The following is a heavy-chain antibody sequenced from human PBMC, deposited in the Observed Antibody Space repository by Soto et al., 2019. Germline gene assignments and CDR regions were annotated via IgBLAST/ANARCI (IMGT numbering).Heavy chain of an antibody. CDR2: INHSGST. CDR3: ARGEPYDYGDLRV. CDR1: GGSFSGYY. D-gene: IGHD4-17*01. Sequence: QVQLQQWGAGLLKPSETLSLTCAVYGGSFSGYYWSWIRQPPGKGLEWIGEINHSGSTNYNPSLRSRVTISVDTYKNQFPLELSSVTAADTAVYYCARGEPYDYGDLRVWVPGTTVTVS. V-gene: IGHV4-34*01. J-gene: IGHJ6*02.